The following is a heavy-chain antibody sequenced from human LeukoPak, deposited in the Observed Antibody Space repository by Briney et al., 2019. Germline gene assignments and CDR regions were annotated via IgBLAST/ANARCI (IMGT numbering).Heavy chain of an antibody. J-gene: IGHJ5*02. CDR1: GFTFSSYA. CDR3: AKHYSRKFDP. V-gene: IGHV3-23*01. Sequence: GGSLRLSCAASGFTFSSYARNWVRQAPGKGLEWVSGISGSGDNTYYADSVKGRFTISRDNSKNTLYLQMNSLRAEDTAVYYCAKHYSRKFDPWGQGTLATVSS. CDR2: ISGSGDNT. D-gene: IGHD4-11*01.